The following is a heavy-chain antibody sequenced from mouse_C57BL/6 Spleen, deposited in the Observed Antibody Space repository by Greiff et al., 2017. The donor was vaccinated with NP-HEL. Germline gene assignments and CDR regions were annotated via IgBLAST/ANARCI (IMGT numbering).Heavy chain of an antibody. D-gene: IGHD1-1*01. Sequence: VQVVESGAELAKPGASVKLSCKASGYTFTSYWMHWVKQRPGQGLEWIGYINPSSGYTKYNQKFKDKATLTADKSSSTAYMQLSSLTYEDSAVYYCARSYGSIYWYFDVWGTGTTVTVSS. CDR1: GYTFTSYW. CDR2: INPSSGYT. CDR3: ARSYGSIYWYFDV. V-gene: IGHV1-7*01. J-gene: IGHJ1*03.